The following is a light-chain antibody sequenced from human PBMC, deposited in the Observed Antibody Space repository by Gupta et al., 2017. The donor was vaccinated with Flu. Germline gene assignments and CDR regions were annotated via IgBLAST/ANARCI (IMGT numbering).Light chain of an antibody. Sequence: SVLTQPPSVSAAPGQRVTISCSGRTSNIGDNFVSWYQQLPGTAPKLLIYENDKRPSGIPDRFSGSKSGTSATLAITGLQTGDGADYYCGTWDGSLNAGVFGGGTKLTVL. CDR2: END. J-gene: IGLJ2*01. V-gene: IGLV1-51*02. CDR3: GTWDGSLNAGV. CDR1: TSNIGDNF.